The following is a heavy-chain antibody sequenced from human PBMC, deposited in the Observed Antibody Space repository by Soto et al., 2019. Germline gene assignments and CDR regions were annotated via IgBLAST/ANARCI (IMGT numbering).Heavy chain of an antibody. V-gene: IGHV3-30*03. D-gene: IGHD6-6*01. Sequence: PGGSLRLSGAASGCTFSGYGMHWVRQAPGKGLEWVAVISYDGSNKYYADSVKGRFTISRDNSKNTLYLQMNSLRAEDTAVYYCAQKERIAARRGNWFDPWGQGTLVTVS. CDR3: AQKERIAARRGNWFDP. CDR2: ISYDGSNK. J-gene: IGHJ5*02. CDR1: GCTFSGYG.